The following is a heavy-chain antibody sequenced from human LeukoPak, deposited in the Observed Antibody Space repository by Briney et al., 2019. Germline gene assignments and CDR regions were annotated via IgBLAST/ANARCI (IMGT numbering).Heavy chain of an antibody. Sequence: ASVKVSCKASGYTFIRYGVSWVRQAPGQGLEWMGWINPNSGGTNYAQKFQGRVTMTRDTSISTAYMELSRLRSDDTAVYYCATSEALAPFDIWGQGTMVTVSS. CDR3: ATSEALAPFDI. CDR1: GYTFIRYG. D-gene: IGHD2-21*01. J-gene: IGHJ3*02. V-gene: IGHV1-2*02. CDR2: INPNSGGT.